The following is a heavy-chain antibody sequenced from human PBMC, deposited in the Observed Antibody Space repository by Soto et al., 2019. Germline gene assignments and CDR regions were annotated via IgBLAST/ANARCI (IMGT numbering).Heavy chain of an antibody. CDR3: AGDNCISTSCYRLYNWFDP. J-gene: IGHJ5*02. D-gene: IGHD2-2*01. CDR2: ISYAGSNK. Sequence: QVHLVESGGGVVQPGRSLRLSCAASGFTFTSYGMHWVRQAPGKGLEWVAVISYAGSNKYYADSVKGRFTISRDNSKNTLYLQMNSLRAEDTAVYYCAGDNCISTSCYRLYNWFDPWGQGTLVTVSS. CDR1: GFTFTSYG. V-gene: IGHV3-30*03.